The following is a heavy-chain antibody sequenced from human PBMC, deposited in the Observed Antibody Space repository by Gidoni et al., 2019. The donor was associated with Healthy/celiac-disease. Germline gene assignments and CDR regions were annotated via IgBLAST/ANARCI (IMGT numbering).Heavy chain of an antibody. CDR3: ARDWDIVVVPAATEGAFDI. V-gene: IGHV3-7*01. Sequence: VQLLESGAGSVHPGGSLTLSCPASGLTSSTYSLCWVRQAPGKGLEWVANIKQDGSEKYYVDSVKGRFTISRDNAKNSLYLQMNSLRAEDTAVYYCARDWDIVVVPAATEGAFDIWGQGTMVTVSS. J-gene: IGHJ3*02. D-gene: IGHD2-2*01. CDR1: GLTSSTYS. CDR2: IKQDGSEK.